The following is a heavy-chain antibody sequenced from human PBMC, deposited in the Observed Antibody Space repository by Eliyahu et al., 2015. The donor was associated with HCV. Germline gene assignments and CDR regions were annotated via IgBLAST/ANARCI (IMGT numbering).Heavy chain of an antibody. V-gene: IGHV3-7*01. J-gene: IGHJ4*02. CDR2: INQDGSEN. CDR1: GYTFSNYW. Sequence: EVQLVESGGGLVQPGGSLXLSCAASGYTFSNYWMGWVRQAPGKGLEWVANINQDGSENYYVDSVKGRFTISRDNAKNSLYLQMNSLRAEDTAVYYCARSFYGDYAYWGQGTLVTVSS. D-gene: IGHD4-17*01. CDR3: ARSFYGDYAY.